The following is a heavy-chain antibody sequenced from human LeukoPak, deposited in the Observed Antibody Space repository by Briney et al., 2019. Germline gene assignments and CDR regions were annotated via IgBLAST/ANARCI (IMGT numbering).Heavy chain of an antibody. CDR2: IYPGDSDT. Sequence: GESLKISCKGSGYSLTSYWIGWVRQMPGKGLEWMGIIYPGDSDTRYSPSFQGQVTISADKSISTAYLQWSSLKASDTAMYYCARRGYYDSSGYDYWGQGTLVTVCS. D-gene: IGHD3-22*01. CDR3: ARRGYYDSSGYDY. J-gene: IGHJ4*02. CDR1: GYSLTSYW. V-gene: IGHV5-51*01.